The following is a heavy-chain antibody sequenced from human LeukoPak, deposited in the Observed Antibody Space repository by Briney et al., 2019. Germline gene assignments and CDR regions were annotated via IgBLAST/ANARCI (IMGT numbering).Heavy chain of an antibody. D-gene: IGHD1-26*01. CDR2: ISGYNGDT. Sequence: ASPKVSYKPSAYTFTSTGISWARKAPRQGLEWIGRISGYNGDTNYAQKFQGRVIMTTDTSTSTAYMKLRSLRSDDTAVYYCARDNHRSLVGATPFDYWGQGTRVTVSS. V-gene: IGHV1-18*01. CDR3: ARDNHRSLVGATPFDY. CDR1: AYTFTSTG. J-gene: IGHJ4*02.